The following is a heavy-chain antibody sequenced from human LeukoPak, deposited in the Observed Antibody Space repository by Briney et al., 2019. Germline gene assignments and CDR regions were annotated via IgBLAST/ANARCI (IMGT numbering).Heavy chain of an antibody. CDR1: GFTLSSYW. J-gene: IGHJ5*02. CDR2: INSDGSST. Sequence: GGSLRLSCAASGFTLSSYWMHWVRQAPGKGLVWVSRINSDGSSTSYADSVKGRFTISRDNAKNTLYLQMNSLRAEDTAVYYCARGYDFWSGYSWFDPWGQGTLVTVSS. CDR3: ARGYDFWSGYSWFDP. V-gene: IGHV3-74*01. D-gene: IGHD3-3*01.